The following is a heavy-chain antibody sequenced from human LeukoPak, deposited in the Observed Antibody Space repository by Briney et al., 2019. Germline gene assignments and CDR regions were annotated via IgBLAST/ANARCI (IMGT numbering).Heavy chain of an antibody. CDR1: GYTFTSYD. CDR2: MNPNSGNT. Sequence: ASVKVSCKASGYTFTSYDINWVRQATGQGLEWMGWMNPNSGNTGYAQKFQGRVTITRNTSISTVYMELSSLRSEDTAVYYCARERRATGGVDYWGQGTLVTVSS. D-gene: IGHD2-8*01. CDR3: ARERRATGGVDY. J-gene: IGHJ4*02. V-gene: IGHV1-8*03.